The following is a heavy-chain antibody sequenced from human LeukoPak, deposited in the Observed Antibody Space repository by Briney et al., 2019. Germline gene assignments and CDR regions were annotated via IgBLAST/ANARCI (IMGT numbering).Heavy chain of an antibody. J-gene: IGHJ4*02. CDR1: GGTFSSYA. V-gene: IGHV1-69*13. D-gene: IGHD6-19*01. CDR3: AGGYSSGPVYY. Sequence: SVKVSCKASGGTFSSYAISWVRQAPGQGLEWMGGIIPIFGTANYAQKFQGRVTITADESTSTAYMELSSLRSEDTAVDYGAGGYSSGPVYYRGQGTLVTVSS. CDR2: IIPIFGTA.